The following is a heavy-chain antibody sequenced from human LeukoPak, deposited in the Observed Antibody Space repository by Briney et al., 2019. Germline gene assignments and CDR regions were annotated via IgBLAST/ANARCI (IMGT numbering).Heavy chain of an antibody. J-gene: IGHJ4*02. Sequence: SETLSLTCTVSGGSISSSSYYWGWIRQPPGKGLEWIGSIYYSGSTYYNPSLKSRVTISVDTSKNQFSLKLSSVTAADTAVYYCARRGRYYYALWGQGTLVTVSS. D-gene: IGHD3-10*01. CDR2: IYYSGST. CDR3: ARRGRYYYAL. CDR1: GGSISSSSYY. V-gene: IGHV4-39*01.